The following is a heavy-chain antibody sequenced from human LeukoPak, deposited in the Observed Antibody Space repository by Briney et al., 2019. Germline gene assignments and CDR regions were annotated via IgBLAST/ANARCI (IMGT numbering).Heavy chain of an antibody. V-gene: IGHV1-24*01. CDR1: GYRFAELS. Sequence: ASVKVSCKVSGYRFAELSRHWVRQAPGKGLEWLGGFDLVHGDTIYAQKFQGRVTMTEDTSTDTSYMELSSLGSEDTAVYFCTAGRAYSLLDFWGQGTLVIVSS. J-gene: IGHJ4*02. CDR2: FDLVHGDT. CDR3: TAGRAYSLLDF. D-gene: IGHD5-18*01.